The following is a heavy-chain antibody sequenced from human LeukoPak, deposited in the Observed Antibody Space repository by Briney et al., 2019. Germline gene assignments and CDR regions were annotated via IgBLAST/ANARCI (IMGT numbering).Heavy chain of an antibody. J-gene: IGHJ6*03. Sequence: ASVKVSCKASGYTFTSYDINWVRQATGQGLERMGWMNPNSGNTGYAQKFQGRVTMTRNTSISTAYMELSSLRSEDTAVYYCARAGVAAAVSYYYYMDVWGKGTTVTVSS. V-gene: IGHV1-8*01. CDR1: GYTFTSYD. CDR3: ARAGVAAAVSYYYYMDV. CDR2: MNPNSGNT. D-gene: IGHD6-13*01.